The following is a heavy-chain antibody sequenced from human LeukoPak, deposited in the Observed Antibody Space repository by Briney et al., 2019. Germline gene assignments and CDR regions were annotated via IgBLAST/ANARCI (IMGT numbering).Heavy chain of an antibody. CDR2: IKHDGSEK. CDR1: GFTFSSYW. V-gene: IGHV3-7*01. J-gene: IGHJ5*02. Sequence: PGGSLRLSCAASGFTFSSYWMSWVRQAPGKGLEWVANIKHDGSEKYSVDSVKGRFTISRDNAKNSLYLQMNSLRVEDTAVYYCARALWEGYCRGVSCYCNWFDPWGQGTLVTVSS. D-gene: IGHD2-15*01. CDR3: ARALWEGYCRGVSCYCNWFDP.